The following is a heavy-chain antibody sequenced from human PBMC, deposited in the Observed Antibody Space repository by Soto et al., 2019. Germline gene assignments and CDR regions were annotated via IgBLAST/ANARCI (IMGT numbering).Heavy chain of an antibody. CDR1: GFTFSSYA. CDR3: AKRLEGYYFDY. Sequence: EVQLLESGGGLVQPGGSLRLSCAASGFTFSSYAMSWVRQAPGKGLEWVSSISHSGGSTYYADSVKGRFTISRDNSKTTLYLQINSLRAEDTAVYYCAKRLEGYYFDYWGQGTLVTVSS. CDR2: ISHSGGST. V-gene: IGHV3-23*01. J-gene: IGHJ4*02.